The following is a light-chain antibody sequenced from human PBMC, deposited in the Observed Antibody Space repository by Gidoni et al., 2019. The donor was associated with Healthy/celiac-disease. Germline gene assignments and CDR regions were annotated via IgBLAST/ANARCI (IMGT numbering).Light chain of an antibody. CDR3: QKYNSARPLT. V-gene: IGKV1-27*01. CDR1: QGISNY. Sequence: DIHMTQSQSSLYASVGDRVPITCRASQGISNYLDWYQQKPGKVPKLLIYAASPLQSGFPSRVRGSGSGTEFTLTIRRLQPEDVATYYCQKYNSARPLTFGGGTKVEIK. CDR2: AAS. J-gene: IGKJ4*01.